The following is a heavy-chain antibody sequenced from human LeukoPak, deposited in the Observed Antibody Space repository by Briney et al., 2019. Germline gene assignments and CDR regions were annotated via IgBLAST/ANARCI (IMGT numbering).Heavy chain of an antibody. J-gene: IGHJ4*02. CDR1: GYTFSNFW. Sequence: GGSLRLSCAASGYTFSNFWMSWVRQAPGKGLEWVSAISGSGGSTYSADSVKGRFTISRDNSRNTLYLQMDSLKVEDTAIYYCATPTGSYPGGFDNWGQGTQVTVS. CDR2: ISGSGGST. D-gene: IGHD1-26*01. CDR3: ATPTGSYPGGFDN. V-gene: IGHV3-23*01.